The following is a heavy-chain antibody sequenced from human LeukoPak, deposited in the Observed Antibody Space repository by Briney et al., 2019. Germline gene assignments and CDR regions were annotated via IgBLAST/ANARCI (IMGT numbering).Heavy chain of an antibody. J-gene: IGHJ4*02. CDR3: ARSVPDHTRFDY. D-gene: IGHD1-14*01. CDR1: GFTFSTYW. CDR2: FKTKYHQV. Sequence: PGGSLRLSCSASGFTFSTYWMSWVRQAPGKGLEWVSTFKTKYHQVYYAESVRGRFTISTDNSRNTVFLQMNSLRADDTALYYCARSVPDHTRFDYWGQGALVTVSS. V-gene: IGHV3-23*05.